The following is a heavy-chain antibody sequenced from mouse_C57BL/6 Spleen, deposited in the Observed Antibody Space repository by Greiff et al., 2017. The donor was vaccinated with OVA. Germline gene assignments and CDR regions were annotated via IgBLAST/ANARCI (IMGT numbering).Heavy chain of an antibody. CDR2: IYPSDSET. CDR3: VRDSSFAY. V-gene: IGHV1-61*01. Sequence: QVHVKQSGAELVRPGSSVKLSCKASGYTFTSYWMDWVKQRPGQGLEWIGNIYPSDSETHYNQKFKDKATLTVDKSSSTAYMQLSSLTSEDSAVYYCVRDSSFAYWGQGTLVTVSA. J-gene: IGHJ3*01. CDR1: GYTFTSYW. D-gene: IGHD3-2*01.